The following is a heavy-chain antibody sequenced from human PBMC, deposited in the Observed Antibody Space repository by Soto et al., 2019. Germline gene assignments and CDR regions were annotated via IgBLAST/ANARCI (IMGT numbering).Heavy chain of an antibody. Sequence: GGSLRLSCADSGFTFSSYAMSGVRQALRKRQEKVSAMNRNNGSTYYADSVKGLFTISIDNSKNTLYLQMNSLRAEDTAVYYCAKPLCRGAAGNCYYYMDVWGKGTTVTVSS. CDR1: GFTFSSYA. V-gene: IGHV3-23*01. D-gene: IGHD6-13*01. CDR3: AKPLCRGAAGNCYYYMDV. J-gene: IGHJ6*03. CDR2: MNRNNGST.